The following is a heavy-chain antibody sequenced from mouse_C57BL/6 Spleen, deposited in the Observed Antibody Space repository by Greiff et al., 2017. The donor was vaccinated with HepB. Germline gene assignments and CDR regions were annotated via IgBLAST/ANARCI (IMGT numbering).Heavy chain of an antibody. J-gene: IGHJ4*01. CDR1: GFSLTSYG. CDR2: IWGVGST. V-gene: IGHV2-6*01. CDR3: ATHYYGSSYYYAMDY. D-gene: IGHD1-1*01. Sequence: VQGVESGPGLVAPSQSLSITCTVSGFSLTSYGVDWVRQSPGKGLEWLGVIWGVGSTNYNSALKSRLSISKDNSKSQVFLKMNSLQTDDTAMYYCATHYYGSSYYYAMDYWGQGTSVTVSS.